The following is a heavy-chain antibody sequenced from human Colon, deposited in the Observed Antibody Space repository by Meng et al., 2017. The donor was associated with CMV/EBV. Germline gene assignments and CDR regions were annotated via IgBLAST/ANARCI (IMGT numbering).Heavy chain of an antibody. J-gene: IGHJ4*02. V-gene: IGHV1-2*02. Sequence: QVQLVQSGAEVKKPGSSVKVACKASGYTFTGYFMYWLRQAPGQGLEWMGSLNPNSGGTNYAQKFQGRVTMTRDTSINTAYMELSRLRSDDTAVYYCATLSGGDFDYWGQGTLVTVSS. CDR3: ATLSGGDFDY. CDR2: LNPNSGGT. D-gene: IGHD3-10*01. CDR1: GYTFTGYF.